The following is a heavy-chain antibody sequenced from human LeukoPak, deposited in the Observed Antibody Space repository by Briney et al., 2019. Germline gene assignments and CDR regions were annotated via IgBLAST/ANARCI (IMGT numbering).Heavy chain of an antibody. V-gene: IGHV3-74*01. Sequence: GGSLRLSCAASGSTFRTHWMHWVRQAPGKGLVWVSRINSDGSNTTYADSVEGRFTISRDNSRNMLYLQMNSLRAEDTAVYYCARDVNSYAHCGHWGQGTLVTVSS. CDR1: GSTFRTHW. CDR3: ARDVNSYAHCGH. J-gene: IGHJ4*02. D-gene: IGHD5-18*01. CDR2: INSDGSNT.